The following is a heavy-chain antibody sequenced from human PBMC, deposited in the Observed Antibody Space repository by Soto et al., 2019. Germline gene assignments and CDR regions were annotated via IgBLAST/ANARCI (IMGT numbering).Heavy chain of an antibody. CDR1: GGSFSGYY. D-gene: IGHD2-15*01. V-gene: IGHV4-34*01. J-gene: IGHJ5*02. CDR2: INHSGST. CDR3: ARGHKSPHRYCSGGSCYWFDP. Sequence: SETLSLTCAVYGGSFSGYYWSWIRQPPGKGLEWIGEINHSGSTNYNPSLKSRVTISVDTSKNQFSLKLSSVTAADTAVYYCARGHKSPHRYCSGGSCYWFDPWGQGTLVTVSS.